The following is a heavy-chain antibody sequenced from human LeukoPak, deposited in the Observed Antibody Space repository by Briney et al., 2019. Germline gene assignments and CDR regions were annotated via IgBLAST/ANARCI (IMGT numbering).Heavy chain of an antibody. CDR3: ARDPSGYYVRWFDP. Sequence: PSETLSLTCAVHGGSFNGYYWSWIRQPPGKGLEWIGEINHSGSTNYNPSLKSRVTISVDTSKNQFSLKLGSVTAADTAVYYCARDPSGYYVRWFDPWGQGTLVSVSS. J-gene: IGHJ5*02. CDR2: INHSGST. CDR1: GGSFNGYY. V-gene: IGHV4-34*01. D-gene: IGHD3-3*01.